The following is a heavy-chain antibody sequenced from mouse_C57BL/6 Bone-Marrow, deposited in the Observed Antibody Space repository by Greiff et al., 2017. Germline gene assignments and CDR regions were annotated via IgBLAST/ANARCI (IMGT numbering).Heavy chain of an antibody. D-gene: IGHD2-12*01. CDR2: IHPTSGST. CDR1: GYTFTSYW. Sequence: QVQLQQPGAELVKPGASVKLSCKASGYTFTSYWMHWVKQRPGQGLEWIGIIHPTSGSTNYNEKFKSKATLTVDKSSSTAYMQLSSLTSEDSAVYYCSGLRREYDFCCWGQGTTLTVAS. CDR3: SGLRREYDFCC. J-gene: IGHJ2*01. V-gene: IGHV1-64*01.